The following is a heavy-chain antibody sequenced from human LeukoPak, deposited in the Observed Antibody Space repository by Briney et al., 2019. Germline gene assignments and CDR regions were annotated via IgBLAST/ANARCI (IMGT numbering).Heavy chain of an antibody. CDR1: GFTFSSYA. CDR3: AKDQGSGWYRVDLDY. Sequence: AGGSLRLSCAASGFTFSSYAMSWVRQAPGKGLEWVSVISGSGGSTYYADSVKGRFTISRDNSKNTLYLQMNSLRAEDTAVYYCAKDQGSGWYRVDLDYWGQGTLVTVSS. V-gene: IGHV3-23*01. D-gene: IGHD6-19*01. CDR2: ISGSGGST. J-gene: IGHJ4*02.